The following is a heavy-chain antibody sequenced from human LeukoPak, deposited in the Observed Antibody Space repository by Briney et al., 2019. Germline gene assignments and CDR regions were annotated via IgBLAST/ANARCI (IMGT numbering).Heavy chain of an antibody. J-gene: IGHJ4*02. CDR3: ARVHFGFLEWLPLDY. Sequence: GGSLRLSCAASGFTFSSYAMHWVRQAPGKGLEWVAVISYDGSNKYYADSVKGRFTISRDNSKNTLYLQMNSLRAEDTAVYYCARVHFGFLEWLPLDYWGQGTLVTVSS. CDR1: GFTFSSYA. V-gene: IGHV3-30-3*01. D-gene: IGHD3-3*01. CDR2: ISYDGSNK.